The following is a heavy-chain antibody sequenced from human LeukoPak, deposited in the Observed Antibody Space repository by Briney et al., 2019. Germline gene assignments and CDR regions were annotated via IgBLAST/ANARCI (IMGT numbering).Heavy chain of an antibody. V-gene: IGHV1-18*01. CDR3: ARDAPHLGVVVPAAITDYYYYYMDV. CDR2: ISAYNGNT. D-gene: IGHD2-2*02. CDR1: GYTFTSYG. J-gene: IGHJ6*03. Sequence: ASVKVSCKASGYTFTSYGISWVRQAPGQGLEWMGWISAYNGNTNYAQKLQGRVTMTTQPSTSTAYMELRSLRSDDTAVYYCARDAPHLGVVVPAAITDYYYYYMDVWGKGTTVTVSS.